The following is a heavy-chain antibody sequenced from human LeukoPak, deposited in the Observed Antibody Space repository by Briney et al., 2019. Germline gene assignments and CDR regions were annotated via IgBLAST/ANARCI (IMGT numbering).Heavy chain of an antibody. CDR3: AKPLWFGELFDY. V-gene: IGHV3-23*01. CDR1: GFTFSSYG. Sequence: GGSLRLSCAASGFTFSSYGMSWVRQAPGKGLEWVSAISGSGGSTYYADSVKGRFTISRDNSKNTLYLQMNSLRAEDTAVYYCAKPLWFGELFDYWGQGTLVTVSS. J-gene: IGHJ4*02. D-gene: IGHD3-10*01. CDR2: ISGSGGST.